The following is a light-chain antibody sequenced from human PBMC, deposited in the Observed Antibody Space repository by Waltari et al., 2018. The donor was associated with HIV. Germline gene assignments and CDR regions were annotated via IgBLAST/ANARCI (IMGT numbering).Light chain of an antibody. Sequence: QSALPQPPSVSGSPGQSVTISCTGTSIDVGGYDYVSWYQQHPGEAPKLIIYDVRKRPSGVPDRFSGSKSSNTASLTISGLQAEDEADYYCCSYAGSDTFVLFGGGTKVTVL. CDR3: CSYAGSDTFVL. V-gene: IGLV2-11*01. CDR2: DVR. J-gene: IGLJ2*01. CDR1: SIDVGGYDY.